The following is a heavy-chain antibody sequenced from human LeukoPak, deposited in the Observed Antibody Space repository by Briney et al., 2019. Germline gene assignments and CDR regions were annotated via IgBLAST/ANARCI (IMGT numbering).Heavy chain of an antibody. V-gene: IGHV1-69*05. Sequence: GASVKVSCKASGYTFTSYDINWVRQAPGQGLEWMGGIIPIFGTANYAQKFQGRVTITTDESTSTAYMELSSLRSEDTAVYYCARAAIVVVPAAIAGGYGLDAFDIWGQGTMVTVSS. CDR3: ARAAIVVVPAAIAGGYGLDAFDI. J-gene: IGHJ3*02. CDR2: IIPIFGTA. D-gene: IGHD2-2*01. CDR1: GYTFTSYD.